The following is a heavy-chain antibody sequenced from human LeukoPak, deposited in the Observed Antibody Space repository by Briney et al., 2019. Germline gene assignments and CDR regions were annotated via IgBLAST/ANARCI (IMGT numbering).Heavy chain of an antibody. D-gene: IGHD3-22*01. J-gene: IGHJ3*02. Sequence: SETLSLTCTVSDGSISSGSYYWSWIRQPAGKGLEWIGRIYTSGSTNYNPSLKSRVTISVDTSKNQFSLKLSSVTAADTAVYYCARAPGAMIVVVTHFDIWGQGTMVTVSS. CDR2: IYTSGST. CDR1: DGSISSGSYY. CDR3: ARAPGAMIVVVTHFDI. V-gene: IGHV4-61*02.